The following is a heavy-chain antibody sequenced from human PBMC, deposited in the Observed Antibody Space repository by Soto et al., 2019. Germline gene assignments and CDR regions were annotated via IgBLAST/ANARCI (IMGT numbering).Heavy chain of an antibody. CDR1: GYSFTTYW. D-gene: IGHD1-1*01. CDR2: IDPSDSYT. Sequence: GESLKISCKGSGYSFTTYWISWVRQMPGKGLEWMGRIDPSDSYTKYSPSFQGHVTISADRSISTAYLQWSSLKASDTAMYYCARQEPDYYYYYGMDAWGQGTTVTVSS. V-gene: IGHV5-10-1*01. CDR3: ARQEPDYYYYYGMDA. J-gene: IGHJ6*02.